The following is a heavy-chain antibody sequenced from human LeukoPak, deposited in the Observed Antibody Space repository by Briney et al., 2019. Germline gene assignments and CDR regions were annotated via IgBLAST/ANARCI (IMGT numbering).Heavy chain of an antibody. Sequence: GRSLRLSCAASGFNFHDYAMHWVRQTPGKGLEWVSSISWNSGRLGYADSVKGRFTISRDNAKNSLYLGMNSLRAEDTALYFCEKDIDSSSWYYFDYWGQGTLVTVSS. CDR1: GFNFHDYA. V-gene: IGHV3-9*01. J-gene: IGHJ4*02. CDR2: ISWNSGRL. CDR3: EKDIDSSSWYYFDY. D-gene: IGHD6-13*01.